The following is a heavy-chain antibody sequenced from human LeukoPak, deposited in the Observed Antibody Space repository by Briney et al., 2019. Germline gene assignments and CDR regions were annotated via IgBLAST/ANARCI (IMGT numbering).Heavy chain of an antibody. CDR2: INHSGST. V-gene: IGHV4-34*01. Sequence: SETLSLTCAVYGGSFSGYYWSWLRQPPGKGLEWIGEINHSGSTNYNPSLKSRVTISVDTSKNQFSLKLSSVTAADTAVYYCARSCYDILTGPSGFYYYYGMDVWGQGTTVTVSS. J-gene: IGHJ6*02. CDR3: ARSCYDILTGPSGFYYYYGMDV. CDR1: GGSFSGYY. D-gene: IGHD3-9*01.